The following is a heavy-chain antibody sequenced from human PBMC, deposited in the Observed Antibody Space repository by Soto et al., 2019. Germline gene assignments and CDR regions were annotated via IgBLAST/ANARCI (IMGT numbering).Heavy chain of an antibody. V-gene: IGHV1-69*01. Sequence: QVQLVQSGAEVKKPGSSVKVSCKAPGGTFSTYAISWVRQAPGQGLEWMGGVIPIFGTPKYAQKFQGRVIPILATSQSAQGIQAQVMVTAYEPTSRVYRGRSRPRSEDTAEYYCARSQGGRISLDIYYHYYYGMDVWGQGTTVTVSS. CDR2: VIPIFGTP. CDR1: GGTFSTYA. J-gene: IGHJ6*02. CDR3: YRGRSRPRSEDTAEYYCARSQGGRISLDIYYHYYYGMDV. D-gene: IGHD5-18*01.